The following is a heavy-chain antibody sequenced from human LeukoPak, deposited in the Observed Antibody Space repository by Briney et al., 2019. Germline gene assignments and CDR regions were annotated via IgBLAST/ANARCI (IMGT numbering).Heavy chain of an antibody. CDR3: ARDFNSGSSGNLY. CDR2: ISSSSSYI. Sequence: GGSLRLSCAASGFTFSSYSMNWVRQAPGKGLEWVSSISSSSSYIYYADSVKGRFTISRDNAKNSLYLQMNSLRAEDTAVYCCARDFNSGSSGNLYWGQGTLVTVSS. CDR1: GFTFSSYS. V-gene: IGHV3-21*01. J-gene: IGHJ4*02. D-gene: IGHD1-26*01.